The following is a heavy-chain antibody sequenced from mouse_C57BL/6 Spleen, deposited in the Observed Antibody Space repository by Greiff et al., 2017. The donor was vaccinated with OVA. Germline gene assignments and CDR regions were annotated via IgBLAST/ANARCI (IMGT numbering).Heavy chain of an antibody. V-gene: IGHV5-17*01. CDR3: ARRGTGAWFAY. CDR2: LSSGSSTS. D-gene: IGHD3-3*01. Sequence: EVKLVESGGGLVKPGGSLKLSCAASGFTFSDYGMHWVRQAPEKGLEWVAYLSSGSSTSYYADTVKGRFTISRDNAKNTLFLQMTSLRSEDTAMDYWARRGTGAWFAYWGQGTLVTVSA. J-gene: IGHJ3*01. CDR1: GFTFSDYG.